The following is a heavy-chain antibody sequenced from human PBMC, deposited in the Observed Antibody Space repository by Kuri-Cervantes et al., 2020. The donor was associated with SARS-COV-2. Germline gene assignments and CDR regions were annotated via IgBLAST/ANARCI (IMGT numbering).Heavy chain of an antibody. J-gene: IGHJ5*02. CDR3: ARHVPDWLLNWFDP. CDR1: GGSISSYY. D-gene: IGHD3-9*01. CDR2: INHSGST. Sequence: SETLSLTCTVSGGSISSYYWSWIRQPPGKGLEWIGEINHSGSTNYNPSLKSRVTISVDTSKNQFSLKLSSVTAADTAVYYCARHVPDWLLNWFDPWGQGTLVTVSS. V-gene: IGHV4-34*01.